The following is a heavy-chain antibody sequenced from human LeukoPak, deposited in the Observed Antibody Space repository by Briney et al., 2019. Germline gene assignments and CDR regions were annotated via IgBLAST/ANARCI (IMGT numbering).Heavy chain of an antibody. V-gene: IGHV3-7*01. Sequence: GGSLRLSCVASGFTFSNFFMTWVRQAPGKGPEWLATIRQDGSDKWYVDSVRGRFTISRDNAKNSLYLQMNSLRAEDTAVYYCARALEYSSSWVEYYYYYMDVWGKGTTVTVSS. CDR3: ARALEYSSSWVEYYYYYMDV. CDR2: IRQDGSDK. D-gene: IGHD6-6*01. J-gene: IGHJ6*03. CDR1: GFTFSNFF.